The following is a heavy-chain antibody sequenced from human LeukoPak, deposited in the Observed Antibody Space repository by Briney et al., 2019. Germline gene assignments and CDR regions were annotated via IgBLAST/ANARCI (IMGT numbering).Heavy chain of an antibody. Sequence: GGSLRLSCAASGFTFSSNEINWVRQAPGKGLEWVSYISSSGSSIYYADSVKGRFTISRDNSKDTLYLQMNSLRAEDTAVYYCAREGGTYYFDYWGQGTLVTVSS. J-gene: IGHJ4*02. D-gene: IGHD1-1*01. CDR1: GFTFSSNE. V-gene: IGHV3-48*03. CDR2: ISSSGSSI. CDR3: AREGGTYYFDY.